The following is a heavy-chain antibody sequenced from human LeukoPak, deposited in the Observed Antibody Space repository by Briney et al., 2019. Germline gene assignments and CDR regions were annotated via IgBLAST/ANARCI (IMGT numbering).Heavy chain of an antibody. CDR1: GFTFSSYE. J-gene: IGHJ4*02. Sequence: GGCLRLSCAASGFTFSSYEMNWVRQAPGKGLEWVSYISSSGRTFYYADSVKGRFTISRDNGKNSLYLQMNSLRVEDTAVYYCARDSRGSSWFFDYWGQGALVTVS. V-gene: IGHV3-48*03. CDR2: ISSSGRTF. CDR3: ARDSRGSSWFFDY. D-gene: IGHD6-13*01.